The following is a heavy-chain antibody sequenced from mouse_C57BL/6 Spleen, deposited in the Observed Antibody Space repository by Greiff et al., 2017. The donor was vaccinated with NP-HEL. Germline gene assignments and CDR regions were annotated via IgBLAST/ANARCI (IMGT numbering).Heavy chain of an antibody. CDR2: IDPSDSYT. CDR3: ARGGSNFPAY. J-gene: IGHJ3*01. D-gene: IGHD2-5*01. Sequence: VQLQQPGAELVKPGASVKLSCKASGYTFTSYWMQWVKQRPGQGLEWIGEIDPSDSYTNYNQKFKGKATLTVDTSSSTAYMQLGSLTSEDSAVYYCARGGSNFPAYWGQGTLVTVSA. V-gene: IGHV1-50*01. CDR1: GYTFTSYW.